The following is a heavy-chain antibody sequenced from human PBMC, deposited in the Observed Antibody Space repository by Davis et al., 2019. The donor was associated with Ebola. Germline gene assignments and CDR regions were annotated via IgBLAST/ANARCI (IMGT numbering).Heavy chain of an antibody. CDR2: IFPGDFKA. V-gene: IGHV5-51*01. D-gene: IGHD4-17*01. CDR1: EYTFSTYW. J-gene: IGHJ3*01. CDR3: ARSGGDYSPSAYDAFDL. Sequence: PGGSLRLSCSASEYTFSTYWIGWVRLKPGKGLEWVASIFPGDFKARYNPSFEGQVTISADKSISTTFLQWSSIGAADTALYYCARSGGDYSPSAYDAFDLWGQETMLTVSS.